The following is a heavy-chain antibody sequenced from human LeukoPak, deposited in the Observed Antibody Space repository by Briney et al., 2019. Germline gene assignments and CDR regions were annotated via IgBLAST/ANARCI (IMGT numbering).Heavy chain of an antibody. CDR1: GYTFTGYY. CDR3: ARDEDYSSSWWGDH. Sequence: ASVKVSCKASGYTFTGYYMHWVRQAPGQGLEWMGWINPNSGGTNYAQKFQGRVTMTRDTSISTAYMELSRLRSDDTAVYYCARDEDYSSSWWGDHWGQGTLVTVSS. D-gene: IGHD6-13*01. J-gene: IGHJ4*02. CDR2: INPNSGGT. V-gene: IGHV1-2*02.